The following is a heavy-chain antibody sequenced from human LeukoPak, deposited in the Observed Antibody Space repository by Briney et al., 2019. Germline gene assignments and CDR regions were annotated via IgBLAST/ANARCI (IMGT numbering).Heavy chain of an antibody. Sequence: GGSLRLSCAASGFTFSSYAMHWVRQAPGKGLEYVSAISSNGGSTYYANSVKGRFTISRDNSKNTLYLQMGSLRAEDMAVYYCARWMATSMSDAFDIWGQGTMVTVSS. CDR3: ARWMATSMSDAFDI. J-gene: IGHJ3*02. CDR2: ISSNGGST. V-gene: IGHV3-64*01. CDR1: GFTFSSYA. D-gene: IGHD5-24*01.